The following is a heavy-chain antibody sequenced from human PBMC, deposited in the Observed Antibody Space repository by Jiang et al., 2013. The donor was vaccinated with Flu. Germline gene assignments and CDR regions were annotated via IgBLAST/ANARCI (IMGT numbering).Heavy chain of an antibody. D-gene: IGHD3-22*01. Sequence: SGAEVKKPGESLEISCQVSGYKFNNFWIAWVRQMPGRGLELMGIFWPDDGETRYNPSFQGQVTMSADKSLNTAYMQWGSLKASDTAIYYCARLQIVVGNGGVFDMWGQGTRVTVSS. CDR1: GYKFNNFW. CDR2: FWPDDGET. J-gene: IGHJ3*02. V-gene: IGHV5-51*03. CDR3: ARLQIVVGNGGVFDM.